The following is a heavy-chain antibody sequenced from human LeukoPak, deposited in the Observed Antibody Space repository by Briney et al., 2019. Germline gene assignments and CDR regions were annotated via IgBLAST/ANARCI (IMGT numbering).Heavy chain of an antibody. CDR3: ARGSEGYYYYYGMDV. CDR2: MNPNSGNT. CDR1: GYTFTSYD. V-gene: IGHV1-8*01. J-gene: IGHJ6*02. Sequence: GASVKVSCKASGYTFTSYDINWVRHATGQGLEWMGWMNPNSGNTGYAQKFQGRVTMTRNTSISTAYMELSSLRSEDTAVYYCARGSEGYYYYYGMDVWGQGTTVTVSS.